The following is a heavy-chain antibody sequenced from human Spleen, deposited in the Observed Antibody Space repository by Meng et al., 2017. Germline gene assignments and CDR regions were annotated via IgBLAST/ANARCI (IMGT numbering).Heavy chain of an antibody. CDR2: INHSGST. CDR1: GGSFSDYY. J-gene: IGHJ4*02. V-gene: IGHV4-34*01. CDR3: ARGPTTMAHDFDY. D-gene: IGHD4-11*01. Sequence: QVPLQQWGDGLLKPSETLSLTCVVSGGSFSDYYWSWIRQPTGKGLEWIGEINHSGSTNYNPSLESRATISVDTSQNNLSLKLSSVTAADSAVYYCARGPTTMAHDFDYWGQGTLVTVSS.